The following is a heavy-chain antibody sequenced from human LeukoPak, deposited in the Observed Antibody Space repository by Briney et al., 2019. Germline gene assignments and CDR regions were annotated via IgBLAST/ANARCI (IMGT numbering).Heavy chain of an antibody. V-gene: IGHV4-4*07. J-gene: IGHJ4*02. CDR1: GGSISSYY. CDR2: VYTSGST. Sequence: PSETLSLTCTVSGGSISSYYWSWIRQPAGKGLEWIGRVYTSGSTNYNPSLKSRVTMSVDTSKNRFSLKLSSVTAADTAVYYCARELTLYDSSGYYPNRYFDYWGQGTLVTVSS. CDR3: ARELTLYDSSGYYPNRYFDY. D-gene: IGHD3-22*01.